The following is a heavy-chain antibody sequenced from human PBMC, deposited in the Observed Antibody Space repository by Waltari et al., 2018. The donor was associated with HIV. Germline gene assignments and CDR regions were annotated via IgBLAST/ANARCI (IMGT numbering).Heavy chain of an antibody. CDR2: ISWNSGSR. CDR1: GFTFDDYA. D-gene: IGHD6-19*01. V-gene: IGHV3-9*01. CDR3: AKDRGPFIAVAGT. Sequence: EVQLVESGGGLVQPGRSLRLSCAASGFTFDDYAMHWVRQPPGKGREWVSGISWNSGSRDDADSVKGRVTISRDNTKNALYLQMNSVRAEDTALYYCAKDRGPFIAVAGTWGQGTLVTVSS. J-gene: IGHJ5*02.